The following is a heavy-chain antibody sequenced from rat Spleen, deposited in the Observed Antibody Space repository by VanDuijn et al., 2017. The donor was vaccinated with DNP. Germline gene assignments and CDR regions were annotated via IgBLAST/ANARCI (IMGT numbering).Heavy chain of an antibody. V-gene: IGHV5S11*01. J-gene: IGHJ4*01. CDR3: ARTGSYAMDA. CDR2: ISTSGGST. CDR1: GFTFSNYD. Sequence: EVQLVESGGGLVQPGRSLKLSCAASGFTFSNYDMAWVRQAPTKGLEWVASISTSGGSTYYRDSGKGRFTVSRDNAKSTLYLQMDSLRSEETATYYGARTGSYAMDAWGQGTSVTVSS. D-gene: IGHD5-1*01.